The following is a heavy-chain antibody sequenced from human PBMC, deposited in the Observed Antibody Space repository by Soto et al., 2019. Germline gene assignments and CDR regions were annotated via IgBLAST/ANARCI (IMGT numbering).Heavy chain of an antibody. CDR2: IKSKTDGGTT. V-gene: IGHV3-15*01. CDR3: TTEICSGGRCYPIGGVDP. J-gene: IGHJ5*02. D-gene: IGHD2-15*01. Sequence: GGSLRLSCAASGFTFSNAWMSWVRQAPGKGLEWVGRIKSKTDGGTTDYAAPVKGRFTISRDDSKNTLYLQMNSLKTEDTAVYYCTTEICSGGRCYPIGGVDPGGQGTLVTVSS. CDR1: GFTFSNAW.